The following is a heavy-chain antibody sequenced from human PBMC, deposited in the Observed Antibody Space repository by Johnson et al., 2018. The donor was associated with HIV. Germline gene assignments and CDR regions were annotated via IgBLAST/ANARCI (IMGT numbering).Heavy chain of an antibody. CDR3: ARDRGYCTNGVCYYDAFDI. Sequence: QVQLVESGGGLVKPGGSLRLSCTTSGFTFSAYYMSWIRQAPGKGLECVSYISSTGSTIYYADSVKGRFTISRDNAKRSLYLQMSSLRAEDTAVYYCARDRGYCTNGVCYYDAFDIWGQGTMVTVSA. V-gene: IGHV3-11*04. J-gene: IGHJ3*02. CDR2: ISSTGSTI. D-gene: IGHD2-8*01. CDR1: GFTFSAYY.